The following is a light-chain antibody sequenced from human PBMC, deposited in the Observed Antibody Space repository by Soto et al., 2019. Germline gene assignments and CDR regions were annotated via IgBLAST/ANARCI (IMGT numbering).Light chain of an antibody. CDR3: QQRHMWPIT. Sequence: EIVLTQSPATLSSFPGDRVTLSCRASQAVNTRLAWYQHRPGQAPRLLIYLASNRAAGVPARFSGSGSGTDFTLTISDVEPEDFAVYYCQQRHMWPITFGQGTRLEIK. J-gene: IGKJ5*01. CDR2: LAS. V-gene: IGKV3D-11*01. CDR1: QAVNTR.